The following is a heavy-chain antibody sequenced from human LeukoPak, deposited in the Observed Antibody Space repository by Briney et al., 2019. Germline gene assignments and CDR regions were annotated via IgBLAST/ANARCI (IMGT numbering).Heavy chain of an antibody. CDR1: GGSISSYY. D-gene: IGHD3-22*01. J-gene: IGHJ4*02. V-gene: IGHV4-59*01. CDR3: ARVTGYMIEDYFDY. CDR2: IYYSGST. Sequence: SETLSLTCTVSGGSISSYYWSWIRQPPGKGLEWIGYIYYSGSTNYNPSLKSRVTISVDTSKNQFSLRLSSVTAADTAVYYCARVTGYMIEDYFDYWGQGTLVTVSS.